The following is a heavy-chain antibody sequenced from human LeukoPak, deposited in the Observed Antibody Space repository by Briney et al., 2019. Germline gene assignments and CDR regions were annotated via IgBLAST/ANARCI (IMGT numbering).Heavy chain of an antibody. V-gene: IGHV1-18*01. CDR3: ASSLTGYPDDY. J-gene: IGHJ4*02. CDR2: IGAYNGNT. CDR1: GYTFSSYG. D-gene: IGHD3-9*01. Sequence: ASVKVSCKASGYTFSSYGISWVRQAPGQGLEWMGWIGAYNGNTNYAQKLQGRVTMTTDTSTSTAYMELRSLRSDDTAVYYCASSLTGYPDDYWGQGTLVTVSS.